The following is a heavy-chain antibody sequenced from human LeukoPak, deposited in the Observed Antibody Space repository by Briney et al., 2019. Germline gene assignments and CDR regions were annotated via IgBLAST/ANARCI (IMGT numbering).Heavy chain of an antibody. CDR3: ARVGGDFLYYFDF. CDR2: IDPGDSDA. Sequence: GESLKMSCKGSGYSFSTYWIAWVRQMPGKGLEWMGIIDPGDSDARYSPSFQGQVTISADKSISTTYLQWRSLKASDTAIYYCARVGGDFLYYFDFWGQGTLVTVSS. J-gene: IGHJ4*02. V-gene: IGHV5-51*01. D-gene: IGHD3/OR15-3a*01. CDR1: GYSFSTYW.